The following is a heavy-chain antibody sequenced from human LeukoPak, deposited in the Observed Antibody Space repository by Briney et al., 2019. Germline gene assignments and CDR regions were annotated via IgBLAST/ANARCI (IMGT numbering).Heavy chain of an antibody. CDR3: ARENWKYFDY. CDR1: GGSISSGGYC. D-gene: IGHD1-1*01. CDR2: IYYSGST. J-gene: IGHJ4*02. V-gene: IGHV4-31*03. Sequence: PSQTLSLTCTVSGGSISSGGYCWSWIRQHPGKGLEWIGYIYYSGSTYYNPSLKSRVTISVDTSKNQFSLKLSSVTAADTAVYYCARENWKYFDYWGQGTLVTVSS.